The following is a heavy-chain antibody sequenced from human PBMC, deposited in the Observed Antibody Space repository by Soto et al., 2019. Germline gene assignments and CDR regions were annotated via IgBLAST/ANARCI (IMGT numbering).Heavy chain of an antibody. D-gene: IGHD5-12*01. CDR3: AKDIYSGYDLAHFDY. CDR1: GLTFSSYS. Sequence: GGSLRLSCAASGLTFSSYSMNWVRQAPGKGLEWVSGISRNSSSICYADSVKGRFTISRDNAKNSLYLQMNSLRAEDTALYYCAKDIYSGYDLAHFDYWGQGTQVTVSS. J-gene: IGHJ4*02. V-gene: IGHV3-48*04. CDR2: ISRNSSSI.